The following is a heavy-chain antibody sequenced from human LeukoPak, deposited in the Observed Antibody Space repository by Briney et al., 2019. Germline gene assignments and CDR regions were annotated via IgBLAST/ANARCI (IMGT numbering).Heavy chain of an antibody. CDR1: GFIVSSNY. J-gene: IGHJ4*02. CDR2: IYGDGST. V-gene: IGHV3-53*01. CDR3: ARRFISGWHLDY. D-gene: IGHD6-19*01. Sequence: GGSLRLSCAAAGFIVSSNYMSWVRQAPGEGLEWGSVIYGDGSTYYADSVKGRFTISRDNSKNTLYLQMNSLRPEDTAVYYCARRFISGWHLDYWGQGTLVTVSS.